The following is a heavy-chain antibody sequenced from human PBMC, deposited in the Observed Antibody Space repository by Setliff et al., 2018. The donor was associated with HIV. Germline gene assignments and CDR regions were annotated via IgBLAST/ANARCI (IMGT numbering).Heavy chain of an antibody. CDR3: ARAPYAIGWFDP. J-gene: IGHJ5*02. V-gene: IGHV4-39*07. CDR2: FYYTGSD. Sequence: SETLSLTCTVSGDSVNDRSYFWGWIRQPPGKGLEWIGYFYYTGSDYYNPSLKSRVTISVDTSKNQFSLKLSSVTAADTAVYYCARAPYAIGWFDPWGQGTLVTVSS. D-gene: IGHD2-8*01. CDR1: GDSVNDRSYF.